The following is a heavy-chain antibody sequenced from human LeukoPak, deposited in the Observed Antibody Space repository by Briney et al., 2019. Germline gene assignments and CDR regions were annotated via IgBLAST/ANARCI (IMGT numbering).Heavy chain of an antibody. CDR2: INPNSGGT. Sequence: ASVKVSCKASGYTFTGYYMHWVRQAPGQGLEWMGWINPNSGGTNYAQKFQGRVTMTRDTSISTAYMELSRLRSDDTAVYYCARHGGSYFGYFDYWGQGTLVTVSS. CDR1: GYTFTGYY. V-gene: IGHV1-2*02. J-gene: IGHJ4*02. CDR3: ARHGGSYFGYFDY. D-gene: IGHD1-26*01.